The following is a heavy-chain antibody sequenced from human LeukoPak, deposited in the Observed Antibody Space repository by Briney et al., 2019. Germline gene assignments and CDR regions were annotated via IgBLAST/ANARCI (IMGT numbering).Heavy chain of an antibody. CDR3: ARDERVVGFGFDI. J-gene: IGHJ3*02. Sequence: GGSLRLSCAVSGFTVTSNYMSWVRQAPGKGLEWVADIMQDGDAKYYVESVEGRFTISRDNAKKSVHLEMNSLRGEDTAVYYCARDERVVGFGFDIWGQGTTVTVSS. CDR1: GFTVTSNY. V-gene: IGHV3-7*01. CDR2: IMQDGDAK. D-gene: IGHD3-10*01.